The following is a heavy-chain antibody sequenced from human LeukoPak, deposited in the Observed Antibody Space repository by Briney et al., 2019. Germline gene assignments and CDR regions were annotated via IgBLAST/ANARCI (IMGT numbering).Heavy chain of an antibody. V-gene: IGHV6-1*01. Sequence: SQTLSLTCAVSGDSVSSSSAAWNWIRQSPSGGLEWLVRTYYRSKWYNDYAVSVKSRITINPDTSKNQFSLQLNSVPPEDTAVYYCVREGYSYGFARDAFDIWGQGTMVTVSS. J-gene: IGHJ3*02. CDR3: VREGYSYGFARDAFDI. CDR2: TYYRSKWYN. D-gene: IGHD5-18*01. CDR1: GDSVSSSSAA.